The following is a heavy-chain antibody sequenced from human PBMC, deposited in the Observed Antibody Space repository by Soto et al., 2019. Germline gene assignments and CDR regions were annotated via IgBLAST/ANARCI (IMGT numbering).Heavy chain of an antibody. D-gene: IGHD6-19*01. CDR2: IYYSGST. J-gene: IGHJ4*02. CDR3: ARTCGYSSGCHDY. V-gene: IGHV4-61*01. Sequence: QVQLQESGPGLVKPSETLSLTCTVSGGSVSSGSYYWSWIRQPPGKGLEWIGYIYYSGSTNYNPSLKSRVTISVATSKNQFSLKLSSVTAADTAVYYCARTCGYSSGCHDYWGQGTLVTVSS. CDR1: GGSVSSGSYY.